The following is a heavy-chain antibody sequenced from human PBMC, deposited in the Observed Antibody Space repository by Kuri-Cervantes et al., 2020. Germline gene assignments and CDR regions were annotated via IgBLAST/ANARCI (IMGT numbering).Heavy chain of an antibody. CDR3: ARDYDSSGYYRP. CDR2: INPNSGGT. CDR1: GYTFTGYY. J-gene: IGHJ5*02. V-gene: IGHV1-2*04. Sequence: VKVSCKASGYTFTGYYMHWVRQAPGQGLEWMGWINPNSGGTNYAQKFQGWVTMTRDTSISTAYMELSSLRSEDTAVYYCARDYDSSGYYRPWGQGTLVTVSS. D-gene: IGHD3-22*01.